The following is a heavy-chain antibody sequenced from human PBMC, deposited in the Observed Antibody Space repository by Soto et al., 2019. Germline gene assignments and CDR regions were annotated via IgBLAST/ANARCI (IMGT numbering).Heavy chain of an antibody. D-gene: IGHD3-9*01. Sequence: SETLSLTCAVSGGSISSSSYYWSWIRQPPGKGLEWIGYIYNSGNTNYNPSLKSRVTLSVDTSKNQFSLKLSSVTAADTAVYYCAVSLAGYDILTGYFWTFDYWGQGTLVTVSS. CDR1: GGSISSSSYY. V-gene: IGHV4-61*01. J-gene: IGHJ4*02. CDR2: IYNSGNT. CDR3: AVSLAGYDILTGYFWTFDY.